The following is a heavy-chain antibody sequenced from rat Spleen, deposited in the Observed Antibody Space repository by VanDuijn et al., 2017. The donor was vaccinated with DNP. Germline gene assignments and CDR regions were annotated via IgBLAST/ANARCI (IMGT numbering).Heavy chain of an antibody. J-gene: IGHJ4*01. Sequence: EVQLVESGGGLVQPGRSMKLSCAASGFTFSSFPMAWVRQAPTKGLEWVATISTSGDSTYYRDSVKGRFTISRDNANHTLYLQMDSLRSEDTATYYCAKQARPIGRVYYYAMDALGQGTSVTVSS. CDR3: AKQARPIGRVYYYAMDA. D-gene: IGHD1-4*01. CDR1: GFTFSSFP. V-gene: IGHV5-46*01. CDR2: ISTSGDST.